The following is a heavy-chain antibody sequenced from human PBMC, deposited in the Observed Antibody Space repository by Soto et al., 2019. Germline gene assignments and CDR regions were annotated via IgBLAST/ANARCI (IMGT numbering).Heavy chain of an antibody. D-gene: IGHD3-22*01. CDR1: GGSISSYY. J-gene: IGHJ5*02. CDR3: ARGYYDSSGPSDWFDP. CDR2: IYYSGST. V-gene: IGHV4-59*01. Sequence: SETLSLTCTVSGGSISSYYWSWIRQPPGKGLEWIGYIYYSGSTNYNPSLKSRVTISVDTSKNQFSLKLSSVTAAGTAVYYCARGYYDSSGPSDWFDPWGQGTLVTVPS.